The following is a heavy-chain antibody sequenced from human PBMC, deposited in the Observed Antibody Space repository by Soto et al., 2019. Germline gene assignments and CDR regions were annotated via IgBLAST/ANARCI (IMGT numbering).Heavy chain of an antibody. CDR1: GYTFTSYG. CDR3: AGVSVERGYGDYANYYFYYGMDV. Sequence: GASVKVSCKASGYTFTSYGISWVRQAPGQGLEWMGRISAYNGNTNYAQKLQGRVTMTTDTSTSTAYMELRSLRSDDTAVYYCAGVSVERGYGDYANYYFYYGMDVWGQGTTVTVSS. J-gene: IGHJ6*02. V-gene: IGHV1-18*04. D-gene: IGHD4-17*01. CDR2: ISAYNGNT.